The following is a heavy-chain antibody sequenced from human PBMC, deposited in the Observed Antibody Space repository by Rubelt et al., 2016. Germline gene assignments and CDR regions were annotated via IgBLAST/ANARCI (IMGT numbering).Heavy chain of an antibody. Sequence: QVQLQESGPGLVKPSETLSLTCTVSGGSISSYYWSWIRQPPGKGLEWIGSIYYSGSTYYNPSLKSRVTISVDTSKNQFSLKLSSVTAADTAVYYCARDLSSSWYYDYWGQGTLVTVSS. D-gene: IGHD6-13*01. CDR2: IYYSGST. V-gene: IGHV4-59*01. CDR3: ARDLSSSWYYDY. J-gene: IGHJ4*02. CDR1: GGSISSYY.